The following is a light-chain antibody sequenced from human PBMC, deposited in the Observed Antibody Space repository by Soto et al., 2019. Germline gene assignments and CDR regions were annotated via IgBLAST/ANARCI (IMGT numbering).Light chain of an antibody. V-gene: IGKV3-20*01. CDR2: GAL. J-gene: IGKJ1*01. CDR1: QSVTNSY. CDR3: QQYATSPWT. Sequence: ETVLTQSPGTLSLSPGERATLSCRASQSVTNSYLAWFQQKPGQAPRLLIFGALSRATGIPDRFSGSGSGTDFTLTISRREPEDFAVYYCQQYATSPWTFGQGTKVEVK.